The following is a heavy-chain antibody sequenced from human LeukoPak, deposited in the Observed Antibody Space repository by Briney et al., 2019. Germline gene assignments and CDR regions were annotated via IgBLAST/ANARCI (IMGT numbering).Heavy chain of an antibody. CDR2: IYSDVRRI. D-gene: IGHD2-21*01. CDR1: GFTFSDYW. Sequence: GGSLRLSCAASGFTFSDYWMHWVRQAPGKGLEWVARIYSDVRRIKYADSVKGRFTISRDNAKNTLYLQMNALKVEDTAVYYCATSPVISRDWGQGTLVTVSS. CDR3: ATSPVISRD. V-gene: IGHV3-74*03. J-gene: IGHJ4*02.